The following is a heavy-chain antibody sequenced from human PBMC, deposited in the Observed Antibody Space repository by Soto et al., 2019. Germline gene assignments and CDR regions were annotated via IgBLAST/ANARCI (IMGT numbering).Heavy chain of an antibody. D-gene: IGHD3-22*01. J-gene: IGHJ4*02. CDR1: GYIFTSYG. CDR3: ARDTYDTTGYPLDY. V-gene: IGHV1-18*04. CDR2: IGLYIHNT. Sequence: ASVKVCCKASGYIFTSYGINWVRQAPGQGLEWMGWIGLYIHNTNYAQKFQGSVTMTTDTSTSTAYMELRSLTSDDTAIYYCARDTYDTTGYPLDYWGQGTLVTVSS.